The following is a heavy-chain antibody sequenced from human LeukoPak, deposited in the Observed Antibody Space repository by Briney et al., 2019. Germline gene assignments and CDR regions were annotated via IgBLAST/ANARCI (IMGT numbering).Heavy chain of an antibody. CDR1: GFTFANNA. CDR2: ISSSGATI. D-gene: IGHD3-10*01. V-gene: IGHV3-23*01. J-gene: IGHJ4*02. CDR3: AKYAWFGDAPGGDY. Sequence: PGGSLRLSCAASGFTFANNAMSWVRQAPGKGLEWVSAISSSGATIYYADSVRGRFTVSRDNSKNTLYLQMNSLRAEDTALYYCAKYAWFGDAPGGDYWGQGTLVTVSS.